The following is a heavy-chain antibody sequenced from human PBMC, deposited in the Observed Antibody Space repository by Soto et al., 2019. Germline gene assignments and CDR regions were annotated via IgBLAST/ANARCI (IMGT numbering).Heavy chain of an antibody. CDR2: MNPNSGNT. Sequence: GASVKVSCKASGYTFTSYDINWVRQATGQGLEWMGWMNPNSGNTGYAQKFQGRVTMTRNTSISTAYMELSSLRSEDTAVYYCAREGGEGITGTLINYYYYYMDVWGKGTTVTVSS. J-gene: IGHJ6*03. CDR3: AREGGEGITGTLINYYYYYMDV. CDR1: GYTFTSYD. D-gene: IGHD1-20*01. V-gene: IGHV1-8*01.